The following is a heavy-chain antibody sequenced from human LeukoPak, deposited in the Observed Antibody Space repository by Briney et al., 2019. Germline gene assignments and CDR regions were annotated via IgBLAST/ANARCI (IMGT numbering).Heavy chain of an antibody. CDR3: SREDGAFSPFGY. CDR2: VSLSGLT. Sequence: PSETLSLTCGVSGGSITSTNWWSWVRQPPGQGLEWIGEVSLSGLTNYNPSLSRRVIMALDTSKNHLSLNLTSVTAADTAVYYCSREDGAFSPFGYWGQGTLVTVPS. CDR1: GGSITSTNW. J-gene: IGHJ4*02. V-gene: IGHV4-4*02. D-gene: IGHD5-24*01.